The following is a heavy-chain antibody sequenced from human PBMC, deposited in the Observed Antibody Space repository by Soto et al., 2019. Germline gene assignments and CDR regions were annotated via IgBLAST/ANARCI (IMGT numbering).Heavy chain of an antibody. CDR3: ARDYGDYVFAFDY. D-gene: IGHD4-17*01. V-gene: IGHV1-69*04. CDR1: GGTFSSYT. CDR2: IIPILGIA. J-gene: IGHJ4*02. Sequence: SVKVSCKASGGTFSSYTISWVRQAPGQGLEWMGRIIPILGIANYAQKFQGRVTITADKSTSTAYMELSSLRSEDAAVYYCARDYGDYVFAFDYWGQGTLVTVSS.